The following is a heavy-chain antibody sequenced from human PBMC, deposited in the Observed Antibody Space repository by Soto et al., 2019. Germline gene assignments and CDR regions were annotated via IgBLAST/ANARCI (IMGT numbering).Heavy chain of an antibody. J-gene: IGHJ4*02. Sequence: SETLSLTCTVSDGSISSRNYYWGWIRQSPGKGLEWIGSFFYSGATYYNPSLKSRVTIFVDTSKNQFSLKLSSVSAADTAVYYCARRHYDFWSGYYWHYWGQGTLVTVSS. CDR1: DGSISSRNYY. V-gene: IGHV4-39*01. CDR2: FFYSGAT. D-gene: IGHD3-3*01. CDR3: ARRHYDFWSGYYWHY.